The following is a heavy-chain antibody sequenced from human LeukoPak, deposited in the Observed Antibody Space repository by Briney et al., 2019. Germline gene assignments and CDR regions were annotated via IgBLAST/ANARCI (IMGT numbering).Heavy chain of an antibody. CDR2: INHSGST. Sequence: SETLPLTCAVYGGSFSGYYWSWIRQPPGKGLEWIGEINHSGSTNYNPSLKSRVTISVDTSKNQFSLKLSSVTAADTAVYYCASVRRGFGESSKYYSYYYMDVWGNGTTVPIS. J-gene: IGHJ6*03. CDR1: GGSFSGYY. D-gene: IGHD3-10*01. CDR3: ASVRRGFGESSKYYSYYYMDV. V-gene: IGHV4-34*01.